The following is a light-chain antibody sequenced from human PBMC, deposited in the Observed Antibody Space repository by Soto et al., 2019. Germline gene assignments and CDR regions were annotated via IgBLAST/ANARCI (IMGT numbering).Light chain of an antibody. CDR2: DAS. V-gene: IGKV3-20*01. Sequence: ETVLRQSPSSLSLSPGERATLSCRASQTVRNNYLAWYQQKPGQAPRLLIYDASSRATGIPDRFSGGGSGTDFTLTISRLEPEDFAVYYCQQFSSYPLTFGGGSKVDI. CDR1: QTVRNNY. CDR3: QQFSSYPLT. J-gene: IGKJ4*01.